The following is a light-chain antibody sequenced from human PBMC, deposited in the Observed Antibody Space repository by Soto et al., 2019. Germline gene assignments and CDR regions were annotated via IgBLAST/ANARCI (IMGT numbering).Light chain of an antibody. CDR1: SSNIGGNS. J-gene: IGLJ1*01. Sequence: QSVLTQPPSVSAAPGQKVTISCAGSSSNIGGNSVSWYQQLPGTAPKLLIYDDTKRPSGIPDRSSGSKSGTSATLGITGFQTGDEADYYCGSWDSSMSAYVFGTGTKVTVL. CDR2: DDT. CDR3: GSWDSSMSAYV. V-gene: IGLV1-51*01.